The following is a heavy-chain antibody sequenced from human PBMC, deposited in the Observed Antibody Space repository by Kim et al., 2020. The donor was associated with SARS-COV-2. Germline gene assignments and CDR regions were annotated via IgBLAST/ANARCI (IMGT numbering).Heavy chain of an antibody. CDR2: IIPIFGTA. V-gene: IGHV1-69*13. D-gene: IGHD3-16*01. J-gene: IGHJ6*02. CDR3: AREGGYYYGMDV. CDR1: GGTFSSYA. Sequence: SVKVSCKASGGTFSSYAISWVRQAPGQGLEWMGGIIPIFGTANYAQKFQGRVTITADESTSTAYMELSSLRSEDTAVYYCAREGGYYYGMDVWGQGTTVTVSS.